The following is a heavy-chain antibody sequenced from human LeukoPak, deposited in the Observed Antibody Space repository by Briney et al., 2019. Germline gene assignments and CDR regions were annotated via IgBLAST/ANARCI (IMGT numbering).Heavy chain of an antibody. CDR3: ASTSSRRHGYHIGPLYY. V-gene: IGHV4-34*01. J-gene: IGHJ4*02. Sequence: SETLSLTCAVYGGSLSGYYWSWIRQPPGKGLEWIGEINHSGSTNYNPSLKSRVTISVDTSKNQFSLKLSSVTAADTAVYYCASTSSRRHGYHIGPLYYWGQGTLVTVSS. CDR2: INHSGST. CDR1: GGSLSGYY. D-gene: IGHD5-24*01.